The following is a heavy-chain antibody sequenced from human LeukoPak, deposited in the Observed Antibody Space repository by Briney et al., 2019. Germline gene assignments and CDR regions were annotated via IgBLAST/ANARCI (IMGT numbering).Heavy chain of an antibody. CDR3: AKNVGGHYDTSGYYLDY. D-gene: IGHD3-22*01. Sequence: GGSLRLSCAASGFPFSVYAMTWVRQAPGKGLEWVSVINGVGGATYCADSVKGRFTISRDNSKYTLYLQMNSLGAEDTAVYYCAKNVGGHYDTSGYYLDYWGQGALVTVSS. J-gene: IGHJ4*02. CDR1: GFPFSVYA. V-gene: IGHV3-23*01. CDR2: INGVGGAT.